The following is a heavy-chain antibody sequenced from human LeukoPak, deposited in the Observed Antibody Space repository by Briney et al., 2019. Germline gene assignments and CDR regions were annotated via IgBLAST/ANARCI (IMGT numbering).Heavy chain of an antibody. CDR3: AKDNVYYYYYYMDV. CDR1: GFTFSSYS. J-gene: IGHJ6*03. CDR2: ISGSGGST. V-gene: IGHV3-23*01. Sequence: GGSLRLSCAASGFTFSSYSMNWVRQAPGKGLEWVSAISGSGGSTYYADSVKGRFTISRDNSKNTLYLQMNSLRAEDTAVYYCAKDNVYYYYYYMDVWGKGTTVTVSS.